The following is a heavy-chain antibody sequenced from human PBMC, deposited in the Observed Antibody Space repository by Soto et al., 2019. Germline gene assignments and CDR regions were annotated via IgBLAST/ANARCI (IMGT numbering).Heavy chain of an antibody. Sequence: QVQLVESGGGVVQPGRSLRLSCAASGFTFSLYGIHWVRQAPGKGLEWVAVISYDGSSEYYADSVKGRFAISRDNIKSMMYLQMNSLRAEDTAVYYCAKDAPNPRRYYYTMDVWGHGSTVTVSS. CDR1: GFTFSLYG. J-gene: IGHJ6*02. CDR3: AKDAPNPRRYYYTMDV. V-gene: IGHV3-30*18. CDR2: ISYDGSSE.